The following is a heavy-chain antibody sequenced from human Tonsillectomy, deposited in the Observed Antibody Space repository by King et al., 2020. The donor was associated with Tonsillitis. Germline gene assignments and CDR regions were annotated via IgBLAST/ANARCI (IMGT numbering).Heavy chain of an antibody. Sequence: QLQESGPGLVKPSETLSLTCAVSGYSINSGYYWGWIRQPPGKGLEWIGSVFHSGSTYYNPSLKSRVTISVDTSKNQFSLRLSSVTAADTAVYYCARASPAAGTSGGIDYWGQGTLVTVSS. CDR3: ARASPAAGTSGGIDY. D-gene: IGHD6-13*01. CDR1: GYSINSGYY. CDR2: VFHSGST. V-gene: IGHV4-38-2*01. J-gene: IGHJ4*02.